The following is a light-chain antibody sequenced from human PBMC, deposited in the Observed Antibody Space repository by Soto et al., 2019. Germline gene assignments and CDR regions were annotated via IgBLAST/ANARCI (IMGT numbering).Light chain of an antibody. CDR3: QHSYDTSWT. CDR2: ASS. CDR1: QSISTN. V-gene: IGKV1-39*01. J-gene: IGKJ1*01. Sequence: DIQMTQSPSSLSASVGDRVTITCRASQSISTNLNWYQQKPGKAPKLLIYASSSLQTGVPSRFTGSRSGTDFTLTISSLQPEDSATYYCQHSYDTSWTFGHGTKVEIK.